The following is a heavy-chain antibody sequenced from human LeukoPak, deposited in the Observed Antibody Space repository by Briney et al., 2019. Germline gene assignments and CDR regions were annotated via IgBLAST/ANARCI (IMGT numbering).Heavy chain of an antibody. CDR3: ARLVAANWFDP. CDR1: GGTFSSYA. Sequence: ASVKVSCKASGGTFSSYAISWVRQVPGQGLEWTGGIIPIFGTANYAQKFQGRVAITTDECTSTAYMELSSLRSEDTAVYYCARLVAANWFDPWGQGTLVTVSS. D-gene: IGHD2-15*01. J-gene: IGHJ5*02. CDR2: IIPIFGTA. V-gene: IGHV1-69*05.